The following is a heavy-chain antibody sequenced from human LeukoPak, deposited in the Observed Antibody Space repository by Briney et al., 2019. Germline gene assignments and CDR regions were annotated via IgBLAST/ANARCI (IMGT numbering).Heavy chain of an antibody. Sequence: GGSLRLSCAASGFTSSSYSMNWVRQAPGKGLEWVSSISSSSSYIYYADSVKGRFTISRDNAKNSLYLQMNSLRAEDTAVYYCARASFTNFFCMDVWGKGTTVTVSS. CDR1: GFTSSSYS. J-gene: IGHJ6*03. CDR2: ISSSSSYI. D-gene: IGHD3-3*01. V-gene: IGHV3-21*01. CDR3: ARASFTNFFCMDV.